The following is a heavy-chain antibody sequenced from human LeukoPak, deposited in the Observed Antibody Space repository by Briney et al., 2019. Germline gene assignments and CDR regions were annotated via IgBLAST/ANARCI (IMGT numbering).Heavy chain of an antibody. J-gene: IGHJ5*02. CDR1: GGSISSGGYY. D-gene: IGHD3-22*01. V-gene: IGHV4-31*03. CDR2: IYYSGST. Sequence: SETLSLTCTVSGGSISSGGYYWSWIRQHPGKGLERIGYIYYSGSTYYNPSLKSRVTISVDTSKNQFSLKLSSVTAADTAVYYCARGDHYDSSGKSWFDPWGQGTLVTVSS. CDR3: ARGDHYDSSGKSWFDP.